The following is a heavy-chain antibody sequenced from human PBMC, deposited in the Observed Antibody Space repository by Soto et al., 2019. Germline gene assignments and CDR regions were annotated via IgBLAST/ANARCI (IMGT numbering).Heavy chain of an antibody. Sequence: SETLSLTCAVSGGSISGTTYSWSWIRQPPGKGLEWIGYIYDSGNTYYNPSLKSQFSISVDRSKDQFSLKLSSMTAADTAVYYCARGQGAAAGHSNFDYWGQGALVTVSS. D-gene: IGHD6-13*01. CDR2: IYDSGNT. J-gene: IGHJ4*02. V-gene: IGHV4-30-2*01. CDR3: ARGQGAAAGHSNFDY. CDR1: GGSISGTTYS.